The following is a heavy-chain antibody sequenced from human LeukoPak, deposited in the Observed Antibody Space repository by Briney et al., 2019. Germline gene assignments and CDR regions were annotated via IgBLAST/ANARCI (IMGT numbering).Heavy chain of an antibody. J-gene: IGHJ3*02. V-gene: IGHV1-2*06. CDR2: INPNSGGT. D-gene: IGHD1-26*01. CDR1: GYTFTGYY. CDR3: ARDGVGATAAFDI. Sequence: ASVKVSCKASGYTFTGYYMPWVRQAPGRGLEWMGRINPNSGGTNYAQKCQGRVTMTRDTSISTAYMELSRLRSDDTAVYYCARDGVGATAAFDIWGQGTMVTVSS.